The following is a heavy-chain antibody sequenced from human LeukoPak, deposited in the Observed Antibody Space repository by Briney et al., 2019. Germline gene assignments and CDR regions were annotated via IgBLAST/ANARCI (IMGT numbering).Heavy chain of an antibody. CDR2: IIPILGIA. J-gene: IGHJ4*02. Sequence: EASVKVSCKASGGTFSSYAISWVRQAPGQGLEWMGRIIPILGIANYAQKFQGRVTITADKSTSTAYMELSSLRSEDTAVYYCASSGYSSGWYDYWGQGTLVTVSS. CDR1: GGTFSSYA. D-gene: IGHD6-19*01. CDR3: ASSGYSSGWYDY. V-gene: IGHV1-69*04.